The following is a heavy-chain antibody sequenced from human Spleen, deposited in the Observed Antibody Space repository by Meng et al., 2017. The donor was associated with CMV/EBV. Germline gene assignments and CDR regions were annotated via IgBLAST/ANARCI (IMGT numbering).Heavy chain of an antibody. Sequence: GESLKISCAASGFTFSSYAMHWVRQAPGKGLEWVAVISYDGSNKYYADSVKGRFTISRDNSKNTLYLQMNSLRAEDTAVYYCARDASSSWYFDLWGRGTLVTVSS. CDR1: GFTFSSYA. V-gene: IGHV3-30*04. CDR3: ARDASSSWYFDL. D-gene: IGHD6-13*01. J-gene: IGHJ2*01. CDR2: ISYDGSNK.